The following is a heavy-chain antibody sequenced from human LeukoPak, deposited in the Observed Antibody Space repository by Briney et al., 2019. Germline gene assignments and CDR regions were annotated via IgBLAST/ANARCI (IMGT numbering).Heavy chain of an antibody. Sequence: GGSLRLSCAASGFTLSSSAMSWVRQAPGKGLEWVSSISGSGSGGSTYYADSVKGRFTISRDNSKNTLHLQMNSLRAEDTAVYYCAKSGYNRFDYWGQGTLVTVSS. CDR1: GFTLSSSA. J-gene: IGHJ4*02. V-gene: IGHV3-23*01. D-gene: IGHD5-24*01. CDR3: AKSGYNRFDY. CDR2: ISGSGSGGST.